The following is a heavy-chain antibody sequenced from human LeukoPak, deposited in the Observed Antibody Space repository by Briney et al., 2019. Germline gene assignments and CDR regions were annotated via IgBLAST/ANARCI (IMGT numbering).Heavy chain of an antibody. V-gene: IGHV1-69*05. CDR1: GGTFSSYA. CDR2: IIPIFGTA. Sequence: ASVKVSCKASGGTFSSYAISWVRQAPGQGLEWMGGIIPIFGTANYAQKFQGRVTITTDESTSTAYMELSSLRSEDTAVYYCARDLVATDRALDYWGQGTLVTVSS. D-gene: IGHD5-12*01. J-gene: IGHJ4*02. CDR3: ARDLVATDRALDY.